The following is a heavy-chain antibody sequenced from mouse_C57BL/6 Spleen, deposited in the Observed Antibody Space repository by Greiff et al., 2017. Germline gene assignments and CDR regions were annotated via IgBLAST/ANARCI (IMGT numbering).Heavy chain of an antibody. CDR3: ARRGYSNYFAYAMDY. CDR2: IYPGSGST. Sequence: VQLQQPGAELVKPGASVKMSCKASGYTFTSYWITWVKQRPGKGLEWIGDIYPGSGSTNYNEKFKGKATLTVDTSSSTAYMQLSSLTSEDSAVYYCARRGYSNYFAYAMDYWGQGTSVTVSS. V-gene: IGHV1-55*01. CDR1: GYTFTSYW. J-gene: IGHJ4*01. D-gene: IGHD2-5*01.